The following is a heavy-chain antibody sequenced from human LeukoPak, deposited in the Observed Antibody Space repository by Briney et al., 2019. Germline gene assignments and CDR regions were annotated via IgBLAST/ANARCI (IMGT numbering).Heavy chain of an antibody. J-gene: IGHJ4*02. V-gene: IGHV5-51*01. D-gene: IGHD6-19*01. Sequence: GESLKISCKASGYSSTNYWIGWVRQMPGRGLEWMGVIYPGDSETRYSPSFQGQVTFSADKSISTAYLQWGSLKASDTAMYYCARPQTIGVTGSLDYWGQGTLVTVSS. CDR1: GYSSTNYW. CDR3: ARPQTIGVTGSLDY. CDR2: IYPGDSET.